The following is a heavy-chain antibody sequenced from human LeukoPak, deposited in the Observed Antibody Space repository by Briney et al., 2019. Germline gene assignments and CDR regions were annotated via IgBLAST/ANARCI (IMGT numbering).Heavy chain of an antibody. CDR1: GGSISSGGYY. CDR3: ARVLQIFGVDLYYYYYMDV. D-gene: IGHD3-3*01. CDR2: IYYSGST. V-gene: IGHV4-31*03. Sequence: SETLSLTCTVSGGSISSGGYYWSWIRQHPGKGLEWIGYIYYSGSTYYNPSLKSRVTISVDTSKNQFSLKLSSVTAADTAVYYCARVLQIFGVDLYYYYYMDVWGKGTTVTVSS. J-gene: IGHJ6*03.